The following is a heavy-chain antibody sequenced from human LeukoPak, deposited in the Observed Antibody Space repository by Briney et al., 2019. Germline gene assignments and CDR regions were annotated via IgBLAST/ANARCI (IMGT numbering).Heavy chain of an antibody. CDR2: IYYGGST. J-gene: IGHJ3*02. CDR3: ARHRWGPDDAFDI. Sequence: SETLSLTCTVSGGSISSYYWSWIRQPPGKGLEWIGYIYYGGSTNYNPSLKSRVTISVDTSKNQFSLKLSSVTAADTAVYYCARHRWGPDDAFDIWGQGTMVTVSS. D-gene: IGHD3-16*01. CDR1: GGSISSYY. V-gene: IGHV4-59*08.